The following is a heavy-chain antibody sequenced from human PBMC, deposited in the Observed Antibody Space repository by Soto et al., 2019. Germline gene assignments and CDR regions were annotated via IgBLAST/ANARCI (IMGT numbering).Heavy chain of an antibody. CDR1: GVSISSYY. J-gene: IGHJ3*02. V-gene: IGHV4-59*08. CDR3: ARGLWFGELAYAFDI. Sequence: SETLSLTCTVSGVSISSYYWSWIRQPPGKGLEWIGYIYYSGSTNYNPSLKSRVTISVDTSKNQFSLKLSSVTAADTAVYYCARGLWFGELAYAFDIWGQGTMVTVSS. D-gene: IGHD3-10*01. CDR2: IYYSGST.